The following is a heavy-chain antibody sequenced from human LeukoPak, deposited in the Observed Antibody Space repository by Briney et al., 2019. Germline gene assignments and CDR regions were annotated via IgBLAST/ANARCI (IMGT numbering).Heavy chain of an antibody. Sequence: PGGSLRLSCAASGFTFSSYAMHWVRQAPGKGLEWVAVISYDGSNKYYADSVKGRFTISRDNSKNTLYLQMNSLRAEDTAVYYCATVYDFWSGYYNGLDYWGQGTLVTVSS. CDR1: GFTFSSYA. D-gene: IGHD3-3*01. CDR3: ATVYDFWSGYYNGLDY. V-gene: IGHV3-30*04. J-gene: IGHJ4*02. CDR2: ISYDGSNK.